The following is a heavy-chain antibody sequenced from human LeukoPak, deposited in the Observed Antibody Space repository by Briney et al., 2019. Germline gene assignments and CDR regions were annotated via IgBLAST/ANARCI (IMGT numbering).Heavy chain of an antibody. CDR1: GGSISSYY. Sequence: SETLSLTCTVSGGSISSYYWSWIRQPPGKGLEWFGYIYYSGSTNYNPSLKSRVTISVDTSKNQFSLKLSSVTAADTAVYYCARLHSSSYYYYYYMDVWGKGTTVTVSS. D-gene: IGHD6-6*01. CDR3: ARLHSSSYYYYYYMDV. CDR2: IYYSGST. V-gene: IGHV4-59*01. J-gene: IGHJ6*03.